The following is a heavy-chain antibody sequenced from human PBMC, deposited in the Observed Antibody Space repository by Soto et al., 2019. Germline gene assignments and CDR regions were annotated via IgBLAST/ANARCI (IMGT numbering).Heavy chain of an antibody. D-gene: IGHD4-17*01. J-gene: IGHJ3*01. Sequence: QVQLVQSGAGVMKPGASVKVSCKASGYTFNSYGISWVRQAPGQRLEWMGWISGNNGNTNYAQKLQGRVTMTTDTSTSTAYMELRSLTSDDTAVYYCAREYGAERPHDAFDVWGQGTMVTVSS. CDR1: GYTFNSYG. V-gene: IGHV1-18*04. CDR3: AREYGAERPHDAFDV. CDR2: ISGNNGNT.